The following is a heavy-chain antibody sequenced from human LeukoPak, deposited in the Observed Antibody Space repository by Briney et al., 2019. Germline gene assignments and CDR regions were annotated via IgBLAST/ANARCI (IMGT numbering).Heavy chain of an antibody. CDR1: GFTFRPYG. J-gene: IGHJ4*02. CDR3: ARDIGDCSSGSCYSDYFDY. D-gene: IGHD2-15*01. V-gene: IGHV3-33*01. Sequence: GRPLRLSCAASGFTFRPYGMHWVRQAPGKGPEWVALILNDGNTKHYADSVRGRFTISRDNSKNTLYLQMNSLRAEDTAVCYCARDIGDCSSGSCYSDYFDYWGQGTLVTVSS. CDR2: ILNDGNTK.